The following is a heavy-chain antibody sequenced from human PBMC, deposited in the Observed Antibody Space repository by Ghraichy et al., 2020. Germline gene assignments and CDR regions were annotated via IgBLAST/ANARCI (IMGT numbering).Heavy chain of an antibody. J-gene: IGHJ6*02. CDR2: ISSSSSYI. D-gene: IGHD3-10*01. Sequence: SCAASGFTFSSYSMNWVRQAPGKGLEWVSSISSSSSYIYYADSVKGRFTISRDNAKNSLYLQMNSLRAEDTAVYYCASEVWFGELSYYYYGMDVWGQGTTVTVSS. V-gene: IGHV3-21*01. CDR1: GFTFSSYS. CDR3: ASEVWFGELSYYYYGMDV.